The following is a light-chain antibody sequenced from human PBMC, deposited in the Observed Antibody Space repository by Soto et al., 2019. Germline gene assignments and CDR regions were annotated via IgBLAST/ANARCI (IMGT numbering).Light chain of an antibody. J-gene: IGKJ2*02. V-gene: IGKV3-15*01. CDR2: GAS. Sequence: EIVMTQSPATLSVSPGERVTLSCRASQSVSSNLAWYQQKPGQAPRLLIYGASTRATAMPARFSGSGSGTEFTLTISSLQSGDFAVYYCQQYNNWPGTFGQGTKLEIK. CDR1: QSVSSN. CDR3: QQYNNWPGT.